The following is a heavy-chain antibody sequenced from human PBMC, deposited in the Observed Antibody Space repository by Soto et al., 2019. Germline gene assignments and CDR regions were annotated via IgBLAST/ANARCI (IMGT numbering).Heavy chain of an antibody. CDR2: INAGNGNP. D-gene: IGHD3-3*01. CDR1: GYTFSSHA. V-gene: IGHV1-3*01. Sequence: VKVSCKASGYTFSSHAMHWVRQAPGQRLEWMGWINAGNGNPKYSQNFQGRVAITRDTSASTAYMELRSLRSEDTAVYYCARDGARITVFGVVYYFDYWGQGTLVTVS. CDR3: ARDGARITVFGVVYYFDY. J-gene: IGHJ4*02.